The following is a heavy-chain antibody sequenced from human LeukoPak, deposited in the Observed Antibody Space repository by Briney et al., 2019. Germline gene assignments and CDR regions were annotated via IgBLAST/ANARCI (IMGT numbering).Heavy chain of an antibody. CDR2: IISNTGSV. J-gene: IGHJ4*02. CDR1: GFAFNTYS. CDR3: ARDFDRAGDFHHFDY. D-gene: IGHD3-9*01. V-gene: IGHV3-21*01. Sequence: PGGSLRLSCAASGFAFNTYSMNWVRQAPGEGLQWVSSIISNTGSVYYSDSVKGRFTTSRDTAKNTLYLQMNNLRAEDTGVYYCARDFDRAGDFHHFDYWGQGTLVTVSS.